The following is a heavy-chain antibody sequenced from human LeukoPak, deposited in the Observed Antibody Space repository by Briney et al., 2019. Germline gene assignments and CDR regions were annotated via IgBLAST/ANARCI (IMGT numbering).Heavy chain of an antibody. CDR2: IWFDGSNK. Sequence: GGSLRLSCAASGSTFSDHGMHWVRQAPGKGLDWVAVIWFDGSNKYYGDSVKGRFTISRDNSKNTLYLQMSSLRAEDTAVYYCARGRNDAFDIWGQGTMVTVSS. J-gene: IGHJ3*02. V-gene: IGHV3-33*01. CDR3: ARGRNDAFDI. CDR1: GSTFSDHG. D-gene: IGHD5-24*01.